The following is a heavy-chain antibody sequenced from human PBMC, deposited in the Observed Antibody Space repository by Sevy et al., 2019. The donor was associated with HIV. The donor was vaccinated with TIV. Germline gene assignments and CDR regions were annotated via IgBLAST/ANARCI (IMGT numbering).Heavy chain of an antibody. V-gene: IGHV3-11*01. CDR2: ISLSGSTI. J-gene: IGHJ6*02. CDR1: GFTFSDYF. D-gene: IGHD2-8*01. CDR3: ARENRHCTNGICYGYYGMDV. Sequence: GGSLRLSCAASGFTFSDYFMSWIRQAPGKGLEWISYISLSGSTIYYADSVKGRFTISRDNAKNSLYLQRNSLRAEDTAVYYCARENRHCTNGICYGYYGMDVWGQGTTVTVSS.